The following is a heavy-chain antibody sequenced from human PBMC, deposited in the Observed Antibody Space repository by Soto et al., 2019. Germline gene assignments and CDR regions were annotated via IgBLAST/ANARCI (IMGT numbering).Heavy chain of an antibody. D-gene: IGHD1-26*01. V-gene: IGHV3-23*01. CDR3: AKVPPWGARSPPFEYFQH. CDR1: GFTFSSYA. J-gene: IGHJ1*01. CDR2: ISGSGGST. Sequence: PGGSLRLSCAASGFTFSSYAMSWVRQAPGKGLEWVSAISGSGGSTYYADSVKGRFTISRDNSKNTLYLQMNSLRAEDTAVYYCAKVPPWGARSPPFEYFQHWGQGTLVTVSS.